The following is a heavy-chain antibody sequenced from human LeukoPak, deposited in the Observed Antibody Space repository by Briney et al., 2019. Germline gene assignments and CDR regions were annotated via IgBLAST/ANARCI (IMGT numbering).Heavy chain of an antibody. CDR2: IIPIFGTA. Sequence: ASVKVSCKASGGTFSSYAISWVRQAPGQGLEWMGGIIPIFGTANYAQKFQGRVTITTDESTSTAYMGLSSLRSEDTAVYYCASTGTLYYYYYMDVWGKGTTVTVSS. D-gene: IGHD1-1*01. CDR1: GGTFSSYA. V-gene: IGHV1-69*05. CDR3: ASTGTLYYYYYMDV. J-gene: IGHJ6*03.